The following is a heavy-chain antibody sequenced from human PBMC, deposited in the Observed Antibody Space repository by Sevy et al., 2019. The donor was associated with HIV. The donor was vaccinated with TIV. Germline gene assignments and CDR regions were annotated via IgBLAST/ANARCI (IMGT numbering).Heavy chain of an antibody. J-gene: IGHJ4*02. CDR3: ARDHIPNWNDVFGSGSGLHY. D-gene: IGHD1-1*01. V-gene: IGHV3-30*04. Sequence: GGSLRLSCAASGFTFSSYAMHWVRQAPGKGLEWVAVISYDGSNKYYADSVKGRFTISRDNSKNTLYLPMNSLRAEDTAVYYCARDHIPNWNDVFGSGSGLHYWGQGTLVTVSS. CDR2: ISYDGSNK. CDR1: GFTFSSYA.